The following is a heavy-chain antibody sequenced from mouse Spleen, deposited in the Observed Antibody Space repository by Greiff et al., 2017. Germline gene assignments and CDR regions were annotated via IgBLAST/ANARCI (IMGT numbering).Heavy chain of an antibody. J-gene: IGHJ4*01. Sequence: QVQLQQSGAELAKPGASGKLSCKASGYTFTSYWMHWVKQRPGQGLEWIGYINPSSGYTKYNQKFKDKATLTADKSTSPAYMQLSSLTYEDSAVYYCARDGDGAMDYWGPGTSVTVSS. CDR1: GYTFTSYW. D-gene: IGHD3-3*01. CDR3: ARDGDGAMDY. V-gene: IGHV1-7*01. CDR2: INPSSGYT.